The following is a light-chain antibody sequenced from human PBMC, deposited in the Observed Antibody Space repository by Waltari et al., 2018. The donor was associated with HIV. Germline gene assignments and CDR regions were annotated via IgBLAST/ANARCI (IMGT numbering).Light chain of an antibody. CDR3: SSYAGSSTFVI. J-gene: IGLJ2*01. CDR1: SSDVGTYKH. CDR2: GVS. Sequence: QSALTQPASVSGSPGQSITISCTGSSSDVGTYKHVSWYQQHPGKAPRLIIYGVSKRHSGVCKRYSASKSGKTASLTVSGLRAEDEADYYCSSYAGSSTFVIFGGGTKLTVL. V-gene: IGLV2-23*02.